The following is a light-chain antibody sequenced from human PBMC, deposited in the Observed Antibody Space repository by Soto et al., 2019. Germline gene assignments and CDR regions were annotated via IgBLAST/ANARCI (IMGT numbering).Light chain of an antibody. CDR2: DAS. CDR3: QRYNSYSRT. J-gene: IGKJ1*01. Sequence: DIQMTQSPSTLSASVGDRVTITCRASQNINEWLAWYQQKPGKAPKFLIYDASILESGVPSRFSGSGSGTEFTLTIISLQPDDFATYYCQRYNSYSRTFGQGTKVEIK. CDR1: QNINEW. V-gene: IGKV1-5*01.